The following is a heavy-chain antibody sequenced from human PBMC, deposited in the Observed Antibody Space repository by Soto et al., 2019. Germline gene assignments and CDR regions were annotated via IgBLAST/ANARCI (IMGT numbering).Heavy chain of an antibody. CDR1: GTSMSGHF. V-gene: IGHV4-59*11. D-gene: IGHD3-10*01. J-gene: IGHJ5*02. Sequence: SETLSVTCTVAGTSMSGHFWRWMRQPPGKGLEWIGYGYYSGSTLYNPSLKSRVTISLDTSKNHFSLRLNSVTSADTAVYYCARGVYLSLVRTGWFDPWGQGTLVTVSS. CDR2: GYYSGST. CDR3: ARGVYLSLVRTGWFDP.